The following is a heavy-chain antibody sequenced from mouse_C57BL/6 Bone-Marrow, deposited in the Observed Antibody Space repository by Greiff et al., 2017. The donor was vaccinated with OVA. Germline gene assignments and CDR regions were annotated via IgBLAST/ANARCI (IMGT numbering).Heavy chain of an antibody. Sequence: EVMLVESGGGLVKPGGSLKLSCAASGFTFSSYAMSWVRQTPEKRLEWVATISDGGSYTYYPDNVKGRFTISRDNAKNNLYLQMSHLKSEDTAMYYCARGGYDYDDGLAYWGQGTLVTVSA. D-gene: IGHD2-4*01. CDR3: ARGGYDYDDGLAY. V-gene: IGHV5-4*03. CDR1: GFTFSSYA. J-gene: IGHJ3*01. CDR2: ISDGGSYT.